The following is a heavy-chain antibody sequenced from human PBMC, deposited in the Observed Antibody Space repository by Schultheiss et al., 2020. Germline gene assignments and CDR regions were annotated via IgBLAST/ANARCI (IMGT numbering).Heavy chain of an antibody. CDR3: ARDDIRRNQKKFDY. J-gene: IGHJ4*02. CDR1: GFTVSSYS. D-gene: IGHD1-14*01. CDR2: IYSGGST. V-gene: IGHV3-66*01. Sequence: GGSLRLSCAASGFTVSSYSMNWVRQAPGKGLEWVSVIYSGGSTYYADSVKGRFTISRDNAKNSLYLQMNSLRAEDTAVYYCARDDIRRNQKKFDYWGQGTLVTVSS.